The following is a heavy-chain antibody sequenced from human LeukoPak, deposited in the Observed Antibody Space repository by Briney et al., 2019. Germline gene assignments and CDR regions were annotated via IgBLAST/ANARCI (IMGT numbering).Heavy chain of an antibody. Sequence: SEXLSLTCTVSGGSISTYYWSWLRQPAGKGLEWIGRIHTSGNTDYNPSLTSRVTMSVDTSKNQFSLKLSSVTAADTAVYYCAREGSMTARPFVSIDYWGQGTLVTISS. D-gene: IGHD6-6*01. J-gene: IGHJ4*02. V-gene: IGHV4-4*07. CDR1: GGSISTYY. CDR3: AREGSMTARPFVSIDY. CDR2: IHTSGNT.